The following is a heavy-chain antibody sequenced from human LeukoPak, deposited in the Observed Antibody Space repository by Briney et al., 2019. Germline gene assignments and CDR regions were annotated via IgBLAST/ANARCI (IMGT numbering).Heavy chain of an antibody. V-gene: IGHV3-21*01. CDR2: ISSSSSYI. CDR3: ARIPNSANFPNWFDP. D-gene: IGHD4/OR15-4a*01. CDR1: GFTFSSYS. J-gene: IGHJ5*02. Sequence: PGGSLRLSCAASGFTFSSYSMNWVRQAPGKGLEWVSSISSSSSYIYYADSVKGRFTISRDNAKNSLYLQMNSLIVEDTAVYYCARIPNSANFPNWFDPWGQGTLVTVSS.